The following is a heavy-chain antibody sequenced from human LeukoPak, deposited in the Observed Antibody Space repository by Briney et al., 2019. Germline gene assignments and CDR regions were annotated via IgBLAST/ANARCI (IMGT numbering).Heavy chain of an antibody. Sequence: SETLSHTCAVYGWSFSGYYWSWIRQPPAKGLEWIGEINHSGSTNYNPSLKSRVTISVDTSKNQFSLKLSSVTAADTAVYYCARETSQKGAHYMDVWGKGTTVTISS. J-gene: IGHJ6*03. V-gene: IGHV4-34*01. CDR2: INHSGST. CDR1: GWSFSGYY. CDR3: ARETSQKGAHYMDV. D-gene: IGHD3-16*01.